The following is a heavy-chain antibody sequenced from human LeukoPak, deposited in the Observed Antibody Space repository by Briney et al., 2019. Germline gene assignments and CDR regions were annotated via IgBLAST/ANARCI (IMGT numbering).Heavy chain of an antibody. D-gene: IGHD2-15*01. CDR3: ARIDGRSRWSWFDP. J-gene: IGHJ5*02. CDR2: IYHSGST. V-gene: IGHV4-38-2*01. Sequence: SETLSLTCAVSGYSISSGYYWGWIRQPPGKGLEWIGSIYHSGSTYYNPSLKSRVTISVDTSKNHFSLKLSSVTAADTAVYYCARIDGRSRWSWFDPWGQGTLVTVSS. CDR1: GYSISSGYY.